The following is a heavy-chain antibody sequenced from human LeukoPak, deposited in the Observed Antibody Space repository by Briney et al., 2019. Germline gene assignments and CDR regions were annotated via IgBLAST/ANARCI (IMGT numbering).Heavy chain of an antibody. D-gene: IGHD4-17*01. CDR3: AREDIANGDLDYLDY. CDR2: ISFSGNSI. V-gene: IGHV3-48*03. Sequence: TGGCLRLSCAASGFSFRVYEMNWGSQAPGGGGGWDLFISFSGNSIYYADSVRGGVSLSREKAKNSTYMQMNSVREKDTAVYYCAREDIANGDLDYLDYWGQGTLVTVSS. CDR1: GFSFRVYE. J-gene: IGHJ4*02.